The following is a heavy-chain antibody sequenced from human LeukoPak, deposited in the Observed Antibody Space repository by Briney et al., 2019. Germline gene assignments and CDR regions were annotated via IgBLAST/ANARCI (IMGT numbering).Heavy chain of an antibody. CDR3: ARQRVATDAFDI. Sequence: PSETLSPTCTVSGGSISSYYWSWIRQPPGKGLEWIGYIYYSGSTNYNPSLKSRVTISVDASKNQFSLKLSSVTAADTAVYYCARQRVATDAFDIWGQGTMVTVSS. V-gene: IGHV4-59*08. D-gene: IGHD5-12*01. CDR2: IYYSGST. J-gene: IGHJ3*02. CDR1: GGSISSYY.